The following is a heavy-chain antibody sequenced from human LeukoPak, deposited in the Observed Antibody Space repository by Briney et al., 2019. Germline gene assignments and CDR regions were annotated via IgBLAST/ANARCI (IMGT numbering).Heavy chain of an antibody. V-gene: IGHV1-2*02. CDR1: GYTFTGYY. CDR2: INPNSGGT. CDR3: ARVSWLLWFGEPGELLYYYYMDV. J-gene: IGHJ6*03. D-gene: IGHD3-10*01. Sequence: ASVKVSCKASGYTFTGYYMHWVRQAPGQGLEWMGWINPNSGGTNYAQKLQGRVTMTTDTSTSTAYMELRSLRSDDTAVYYCARVSWLLWFGEPGELLYYYYMDVWGKGTTVTVSS.